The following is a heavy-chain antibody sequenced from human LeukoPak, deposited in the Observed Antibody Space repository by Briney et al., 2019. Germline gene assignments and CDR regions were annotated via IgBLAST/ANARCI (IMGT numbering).Heavy chain of an antibody. CDR2: ISGSGGST. CDR3: AKTAGYSGYAIHYFDY. Sequence: GGSLRLSCAASGFTFSSYATSWVRQAPGKGLEWVSAISGSGGSTYYADSVKGRFTISRDNSKNTLYLQMNSLRAEDTAVYYCAKTAGYSGYAIHYFDYWGQGTLVTVSS. J-gene: IGHJ4*02. D-gene: IGHD5-12*01. V-gene: IGHV3-23*01. CDR1: GFTFSSYA.